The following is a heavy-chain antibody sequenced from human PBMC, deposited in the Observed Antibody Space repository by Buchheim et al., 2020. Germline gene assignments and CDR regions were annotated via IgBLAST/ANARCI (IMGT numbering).Heavy chain of an antibody. J-gene: IGHJ4*02. V-gene: IGHV3-48*03. D-gene: IGHD1-26*01. CDR3: ARDGVGAAPWDY. CDR2: ISSSGTAI. Sequence: EVQLVDSGGDLVQPGGSLRLSCAASGFTFSSYEMNWVRQAPGKGLEWVSYISSSGTAIYYSASVKGRFTISRDTAKNSLYLQMNSLRAEDTAVYYCARDGVGAAPWDYWGQGTL. CDR1: GFTFSSYE.